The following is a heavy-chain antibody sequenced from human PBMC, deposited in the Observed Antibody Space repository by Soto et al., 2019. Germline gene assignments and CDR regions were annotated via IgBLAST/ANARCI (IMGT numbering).Heavy chain of an antibody. V-gene: IGHV3-49*04. CDR1: RFTLGDYA. Sequence: SLRLSCTASRFTLGDYAMGWVRQAPGKGLEWVGFVRTKVYGGTTELAASVKGRFTISRDDSKSIAYLQMDSLKTEDTAVYYCTRVSGYSYGYSYGMDVWGQGTTVTVSS. CDR3: TRVSGYSYGYSYGMDV. D-gene: IGHD5-18*01. CDR2: VRTKVYGGTT. J-gene: IGHJ6*02.